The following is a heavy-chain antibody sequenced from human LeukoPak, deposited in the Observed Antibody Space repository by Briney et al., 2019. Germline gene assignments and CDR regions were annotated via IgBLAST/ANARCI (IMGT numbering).Heavy chain of an antibody. Sequence: GGSLRLSCAASGFTFDDYAMHWVRQAPGKGLEWVSGISWNSGSIGYADSVKGRFTISRDNAKNSLYLQMNSLRAEDTALYYCAKAGYSYPSVPYFQHWGQGTLVTVSS. V-gene: IGHV3-9*01. CDR3: AKAGYSYPSVPYFQH. CDR2: ISWNSGSI. D-gene: IGHD5-18*01. CDR1: GFTFDDYA. J-gene: IGHJ1*01.